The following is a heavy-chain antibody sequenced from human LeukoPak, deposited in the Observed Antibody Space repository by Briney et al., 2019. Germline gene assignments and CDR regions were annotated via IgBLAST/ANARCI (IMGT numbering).Heavy chain of an antibody. D-gene: IGHD6-19*01. Sequence: PGGSLRLSCVVSGITFSNAWMNWVRQTPGKGLEWVGRIKSKVNGGTTDYAAPVKGRFTISRDDSKNTLYLQMNSLRAEDTAVYYCAKDRLRIAVAGTSGGLDPWGQGTLVTVSS. CDR3: AKDRLRIAVAGTSGGLDP. V-gene: IGHV3-15*07. CDR1: GITFSNAW. CDR2: IKSKVNGGTT. J-gene: IGHJ5*02.